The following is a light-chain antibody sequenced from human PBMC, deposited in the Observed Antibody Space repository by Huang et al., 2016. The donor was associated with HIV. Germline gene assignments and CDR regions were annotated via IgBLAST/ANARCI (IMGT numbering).Light chain of an antibody. J-gene: IGKJ1*01. V-gene: IGKV1-NL1*01. CDR2: AAS. CDR3: QQYYSTPT. CDR1: QGISNS. Sequence: DIHMTPSPSSLSASVGARVTITCRASQGISNSLAWYQQRPGEAPKLLLYAASRLESGVPSSCSGNGSGTDYTLTISTLQPEDFATYYCQQYYSTPTFGQGTKVAVK.